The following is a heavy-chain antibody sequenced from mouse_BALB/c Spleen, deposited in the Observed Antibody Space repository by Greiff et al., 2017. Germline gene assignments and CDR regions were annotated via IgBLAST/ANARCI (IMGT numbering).Heavy chain of an antibody. D-gene: IGHD2-4*01. CDR1: GYSITSGYY. CDR3: ARSMITEFAY. J-gene: IGHJ3*01. CDR2: ISYDGSN. Sequence: DVKLQESGPGLVKPSQSLSLTCSVTGYSITSGYYWNWIRQFPGNKLEWMAYISYDGSNNYNPSLKNRIFITRDTSKNQFFLKLNSVTTEDTATYYCARSMITEFAYWGQGTLVTVSA. V-gene: IGHV3-6*02.